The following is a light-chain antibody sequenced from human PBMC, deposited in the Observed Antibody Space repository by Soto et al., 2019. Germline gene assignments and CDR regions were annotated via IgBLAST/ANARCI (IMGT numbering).Light chain of an antibody. Sequence: IVMTQSPATLSVSPWETASLSCRASQSVSSYLAWYQQKPGQAPRLLIYGASSRATGIPDRFSGSGSGTDFTLTISRLEPEDFAVYYCQQYGSSPPLTFGGGTKVDIK. CDR3: QQYGSSPPLT. J-gene: IGKJ4*01. V-gene: IGKV3-20*01. CDR2: GAS. CDR1: QSVSSY.